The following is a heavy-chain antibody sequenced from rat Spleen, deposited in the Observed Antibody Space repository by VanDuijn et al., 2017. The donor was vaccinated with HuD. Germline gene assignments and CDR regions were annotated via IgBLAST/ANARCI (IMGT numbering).Heavy chain of an antibody. V-gene: IGHV2-13*01. CDR2: IWGDGST. J-gene: IGHJ2*01. CDR1: GFSLISYA. Sequence: QVQLKESGPGLVQPSQTLSLTCTVSGFSLISYAVNWVRQPPGKGLEWMGGIWGDGSTNYNSALKSRLSISRDTSKNQVFLKMNSVQTEDTAMYFCARLGDYWGQGVMVTVSS. D-gene: IGHD5-1*01. CDR3: ARLGDY.